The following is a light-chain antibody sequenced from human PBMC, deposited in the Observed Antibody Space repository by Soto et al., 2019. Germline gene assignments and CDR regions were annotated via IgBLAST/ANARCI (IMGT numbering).Light chain of an antibody. CDR1: SSDVGYYNY. CDR2: EVR. J-gene: IGLJ2*01. V-gene: IGLV2-14*01. CDR3: SSYTRSSSVL. Sequence: QSALTQPASVSGSPGQSITISCTGTSSDVGYYNYVSWYQQHPGKAPKVLIYEVRNRSSGASSRFSGSKSGNTAFLTISGLQPEDEADYYCSSYTRSSSVLFGGGTKLTVL.